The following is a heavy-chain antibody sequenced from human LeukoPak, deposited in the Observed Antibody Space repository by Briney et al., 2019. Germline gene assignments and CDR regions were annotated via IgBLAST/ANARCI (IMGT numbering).Heavy chain of an antibody. J-gene: IGHJ5*02. CDR1: GDSISSGAYS. D-gene: IGHD3-10*01. CDR3: ARELWFANAPGSWLDP. V-gene: IGHV4-30-2*01. Sequence: PSQTLSLICVVSGDSISSGAYSWSWIRQPPGKGLEWIGYIFHTGSTFYNPSLKSRLTISVDNSKNQFSLRLSSVTAADTAVYYCARELWFANAPGSWLDPWGQGTLVTVSS. CDR2: IFHTGST.